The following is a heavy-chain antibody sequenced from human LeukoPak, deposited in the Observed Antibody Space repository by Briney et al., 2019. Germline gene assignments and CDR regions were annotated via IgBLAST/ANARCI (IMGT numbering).Heavy chain of an antibody. CDR3: ARHFTYYYDSSGYPRDAFDI. Sequence: SETLSLTCTVSGDSISPYYWSWIRQSPGKGLVWIGYIYYSGSTNYNPSLKSRVTISIDMSKNQFSLKLSSVTAADTALYYCARHFTYYYDSSGYPRDAFDIWDQGTMVTVSS. V-gene: IGHV4-59*08. J-gene: IGHJ3*02. CDR1: GDSISPYY. CDR2: IYYSGST. D-gene: IGHD3-22*01.